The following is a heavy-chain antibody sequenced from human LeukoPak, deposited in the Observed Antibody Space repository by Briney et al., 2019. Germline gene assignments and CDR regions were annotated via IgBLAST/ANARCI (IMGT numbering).Heavy chain of an antibody. J-gene: IGHJ4*02. CDR1: GGTFSSYA. Sequence: ASVKVSCKASGGTFSSYAISWVRQAPGQGLEWMGRIIPILGIANYAQKFQGRVTITADKSTSTAYMELSSLRSGDTAVYYCARGALQLWLSGGFDYWGQGTLVTVSS. V-gene: IGHV1-69*04. CDR3: ARGALQLWLSGGFDY. D-gene: IGHD5-18*01. CDR2: IIPILGIA.